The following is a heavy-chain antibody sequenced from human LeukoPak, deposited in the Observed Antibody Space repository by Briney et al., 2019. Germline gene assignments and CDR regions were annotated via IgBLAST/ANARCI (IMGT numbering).Heavy chain of an antibody. J-gene: IGHJ4*02. CDR3: ARGLGYCTSTTRLLPFDY. CDR2: IYSGGST. Sequence: GGSLRLSCAASGFTVSTYYMSWVRQAPGKGLEWVSVIYSGGSTYYADSVKGRFTVSRDNSKNTLYLQMTSLRAEDTAMYYCARGLGYCTSTTRLLPFDYWGQGTLVTVSS. D-gene: IGHD2-8*01. CDR1: GFTVSTYY. V-gene: IGHV3-53*01.